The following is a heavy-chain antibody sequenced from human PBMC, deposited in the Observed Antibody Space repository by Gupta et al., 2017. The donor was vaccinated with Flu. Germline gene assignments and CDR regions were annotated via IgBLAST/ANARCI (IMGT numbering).Heavy chain of an antibody. CDR3: ASAINGEMATPYYFDY. J-gene: IGHJ4*02. Sequence: PGKGLEWVSYISSSSSTIYYADSVKGRFTISRDNAKNSLYLQMNSLRAEDTAVYYCASAINGEMATPYYFDYWGQGTLVTVSS. D-gene: IGHD3-10*01. CDR2: ISSSSSTI. V-gene: IGHV3-48*01.